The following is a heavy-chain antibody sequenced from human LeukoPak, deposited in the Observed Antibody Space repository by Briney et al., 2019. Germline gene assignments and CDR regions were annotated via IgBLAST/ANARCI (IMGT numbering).Heavy chain of an antibody. CDR2: INEDGSEK. D-gene: IGHD3-3*01. CDR3: ARKGWSTFDY. J-gene: IGHJ4*02. V-gene: IGHV3-7*01. CDR1: GFIFSNYG. Sequence: GGSLRLSCAASGFIFSNYGMNWVRQAPGKGLEWVANINEDGSEKDYVDSVKGRFTISRDNAENSLYLQMNSLRAEDTAVYYCARKGWSTFDYWGQGTLVTVSS.